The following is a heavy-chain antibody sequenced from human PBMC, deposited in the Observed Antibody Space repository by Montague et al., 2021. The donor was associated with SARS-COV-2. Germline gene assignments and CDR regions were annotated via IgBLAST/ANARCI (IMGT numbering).Heavy chain of an antibody. CDR2: IYHSGST. V-gene: IGHV4-4*02. Sequence: SETLSLTCTVSGASITSSNWWNWVRQPPGKGLEWIGQIYHSGSTNYNPSLKSRLNLLLDKAKNQFSLNLSSVTAADTAVYYCARQIQQVVLAPAKLTNWFDPWGLGTLVTVAS. D-gene: IGHD2-21*01. CDR3: ARQIQQVVLAPAKLTNWFDP. J-gene: IGHJ5*02. CDR1: GASITSSNW.